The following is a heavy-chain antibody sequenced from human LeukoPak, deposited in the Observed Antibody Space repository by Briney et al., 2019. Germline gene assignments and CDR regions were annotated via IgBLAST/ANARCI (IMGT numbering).Heavy chain of an antibody. CDR1: GGSISSGSYY. CDR3: ASLYTYGDYDY. Sequence: SQTLSLTCTVSGGSISSGSYYWSWIRQPAGKGLEWIGRIYTSGSTNYNPSLKSRDTISVDTSKNQFSLKLSSVTAADTAVYYCASLYTYGDYDYWGQGTLVTVSS. J-gene: IGHJ4*02. V-gene: IGHV4-61*02. CDR2: IYTSGST. D-gene: IGHD4-17*01.